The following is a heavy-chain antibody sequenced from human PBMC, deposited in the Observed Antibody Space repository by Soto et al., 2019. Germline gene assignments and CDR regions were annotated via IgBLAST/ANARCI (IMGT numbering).Heavy chain of an antibody. Sequence: GASVKVPCKASGYTLTGYYMHWVRQAPGQGLEWMGWINPNSGGTNYAQKFQGWVTMTRDTSISTAYMELSRLRSDDTAIYYCAKDILEFTTGMDAWGQGTTVTVSS. J-gene: IGHJ6*02. CDR2: INPNSGGT. CDR3: AKDILEFTTGMDA. D-gene: IGHD2-2*01. V-gene: IGHV1-2*04. CDR1: GYTLTGYY.